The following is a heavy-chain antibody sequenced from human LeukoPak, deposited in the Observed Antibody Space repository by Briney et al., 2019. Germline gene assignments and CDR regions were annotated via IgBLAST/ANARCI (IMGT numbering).Heavy chain of an antibody. CDR3: AKGVRFLEWFGAFDI. V-gene: IGHV3-11*04. CDR2: ISSSGSSI. J-gene: IGHJ3*02. Sequence: GGSLRLSCAASGFTFSDYYMSWIRQAPGKGLEWVSYISSSGSSIYYADSVKGRFTISRDNAKNSLYLQMNSLRAEDTAVYYCAKGVRFLEWFGAFDIWGQGTMVTVSS. D-gene: IGHD3-3*01. CDR1: GFTFSDYY.